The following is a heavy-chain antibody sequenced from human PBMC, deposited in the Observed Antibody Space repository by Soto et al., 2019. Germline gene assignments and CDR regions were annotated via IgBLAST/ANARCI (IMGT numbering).Heavy chain of an antibody. CDR2: IYYSGST. D-gene: IGHD3-3*01. J-gene: IGHJ6*02. Sequence: SETLSLTCTVSGGSISSYYWSWIRQPPGKGLEWIGYIYYSGSTNYNPSLKSRVTISVDTSKNQFSLKLSSVTAADTAVYYCARGYYDFWSGYFYYYYYGMDVWGQGTTVTVSS. CDR3: ARGYYDFWSGYFYYYYYGMDV. CDR1: GGSISSYY. V-gene: IGHV4-59*01.